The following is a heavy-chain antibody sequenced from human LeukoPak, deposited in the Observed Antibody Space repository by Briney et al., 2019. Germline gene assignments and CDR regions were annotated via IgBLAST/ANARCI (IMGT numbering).Heavy chain of an antibody. J-gene: IGHJ4*02. CDR1: SGSISSDY. Sequence: SETLSLTCTVSSGSISSDYWSWIRQPPGKGLEWIGYIYYSGSTNYNPSLKSRVTISVDTSKNQFSLKLSSVTAADTAVYFCARGYGYNSEYWGQGTLVTVSP. V-gene: IGHV4-59*01. CDR2: IYYSGST. D-gene: IGHD5-24*01. CDR3: ARGYGYNSEY.